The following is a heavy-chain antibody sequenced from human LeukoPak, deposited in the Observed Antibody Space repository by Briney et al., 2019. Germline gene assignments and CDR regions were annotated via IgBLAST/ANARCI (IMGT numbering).Heavy chain of an antibody. CDR1: GFTFSSYS. J-gene: IGHJ4*02. V-gene: IGHV3-21*01. CDR2: ISSSSSYI. CDR3: ARSPEYSYPAGPPY. Sequence: PGGSLRLSCAASGFTFSSYSMNWVRQAPGKGLEWVSSISSSSSYIYYADSVKGRFTISRDNAKNSLYLQMNSLRAEDTAVYYCARSPEYSYPAGPPYWGQGTLVTVSS. D-gene: IGHD5-18*01.